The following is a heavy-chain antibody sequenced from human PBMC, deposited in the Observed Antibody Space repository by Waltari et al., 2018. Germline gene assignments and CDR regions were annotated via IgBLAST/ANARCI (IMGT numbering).Heavy chain of an antibody. CDR1: GFTFSDHY. D-gene: IGHD1-20*01. J-gene: IGHJ3*01. CDR3: ARGYHSFDV. Sequence: EVQLVESGGGLVQPGGSLRLSCAASGFTFSDHYMDWVRQAPGKGLEWVGRTRNKANSYTTEHAASVKGRFTVSRDESRDSLYLQMTSLKAEDTAVYYCARGYHSFDVWGQGTMVTVSS. CDR2: TRNKANSYTT. V-gene: IGHV3-72*01.